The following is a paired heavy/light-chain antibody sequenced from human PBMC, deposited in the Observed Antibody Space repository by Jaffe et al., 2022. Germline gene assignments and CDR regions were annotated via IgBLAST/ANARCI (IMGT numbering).Heavy chain of an antibody. V-gene: IGHV4-34*01. CDR1: GGSFSGYY. J-gene: IGHJ4*02. CDR2: INHSGST. Sequence: QVQLQQWGAGLLKPSETLSLTCAVYGGSFSGYYWSWIRQPPGKGLEWIGEINHSGSTNYNPSLKSRVTISVDTSKNQFSLKLSSVTAADTAVYYCARGGPLSGYYYDRSFKRYYFDYWGQGTLVTVSS. CDR3: ARGGPLSGYYYDRSFKRYYFDY. D-gene: IGHD3-22*01.
Light chain of an antibody. Sequence: SSELTQDPAVSVALGQTVRITCQGDSLRSYYASWYQQKPGQAPVLVIYGKNNRPSGIPDRFSGSSSGNTASLTITGAQAEDEADYYCNSRDSSGNLNWVFGGGTKLTVL. V-gene: IGLV3-19*01. J-gene: IGLJ3*02. CDR1: SLRSYY. CDR2: GKN. CDR3: NSRDSSGNLNWV.